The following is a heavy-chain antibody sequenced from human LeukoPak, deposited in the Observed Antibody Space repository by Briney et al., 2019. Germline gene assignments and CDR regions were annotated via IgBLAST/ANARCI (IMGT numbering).Heavy chain of an antibody. V-gene: IGHV4-34*01. Sequence: SETLSLTCAVYGGSFSGYYWSWIRQPPGKGPEWIGEINHSGSTNYNPSLKSRVTISVDTSKNQFSLKLSSVTAADTAVYYCARNRPGYSSGWSDYWGQGTLVTVSS. D-gene: IGHD6-19*01. CDR2: INHSGST. CDR1: GGSFSGYY. J-gene: IGHJ4*02. CDR3: ARNRPGYSSGWSDY.